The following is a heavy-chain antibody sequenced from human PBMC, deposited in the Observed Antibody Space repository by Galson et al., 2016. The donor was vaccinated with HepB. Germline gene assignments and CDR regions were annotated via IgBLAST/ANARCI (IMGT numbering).Heavy chain of an antibody. CDR3: ARDPGSSTWKNYFDY. V-gene: IGHV3-33*01. J-gene: IGHJ4*02. CDR2: LWYDEITN. CDR1: GFTFNTYG. D-gene: IGHD6-13*01. Sequence: SLRLSCAASGFTFNTYGMHWVRQSPDKGLEWLAVLWYDEITNYYADSVKGRFTVSRDNSKNTLYLQMSNLRAEDTAVYFCARDPGSSTWKNYFDYWGQGTRVTVSS.